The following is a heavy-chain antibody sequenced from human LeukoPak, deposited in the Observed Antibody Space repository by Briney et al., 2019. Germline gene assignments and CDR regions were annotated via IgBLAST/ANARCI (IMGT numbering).Heavy chain of an antibody. V-gene: IGHV4-59*01. CDR3: ARGAGSLQH. CDR1: GASISTYY. J-gene: IGHJ1*01. Sequence: LETLSLTCTVSGASISTYYWNWIRQPPGKGLEWIGYIYSSGSTSYNPSLKSTSYNPSLKSRVTLSVDTTKNQFSLKLTSVTAADTAVYYCARGAGSLQHWGQGTLVTVSS. CDR2: IYSSGSTSYNPSLKST.